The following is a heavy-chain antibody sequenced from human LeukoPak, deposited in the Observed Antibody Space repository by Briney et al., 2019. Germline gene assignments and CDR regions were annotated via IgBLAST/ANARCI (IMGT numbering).Heavy chain of an antibody. D-gene: IGHD3-22*01. CDR3: ARDLYYYDSSGYSDQYYFDY. V-gene: IGHV4-4*07. CDR2: IYTSGCT. Sequence: PSETLSLTCTVSGGSISSYYWSWIRQPAGKGLEWIGRIYTSGCTNYNPSLKSRVTMSVDTSKNQFSLKLSSVTAADTAVYYCARDLYYYDSSGYSDQYYFDYWGQGTLVTVSS. CDR1: GGSISSYY. J-gene: IGHJ4*02.